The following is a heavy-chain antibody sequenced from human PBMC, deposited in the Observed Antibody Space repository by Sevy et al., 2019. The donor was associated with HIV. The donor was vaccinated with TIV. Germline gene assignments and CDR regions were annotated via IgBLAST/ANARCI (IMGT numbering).Heavy chain of an antibody. CDR3: ATSRYCSGGSCYGADYHYGMDV. CDR2: IRYDGSNK. CDR1: GFTFSSYG. V-gene: IGHV3-30*02. D-gene: IGHD2-15*01. J-gene: IGHJ6*02. Sequence: GGSLRLSCAASGFTFSSYGMHWVRQAPGKGLEWVAFIRYDGSNKYYADSVKGRFTISRDNSKNTLYLQMNSLRAEDTAVYYCATSRYCSGGSCYGADYHYGMDVWGQGTTVTVSS.